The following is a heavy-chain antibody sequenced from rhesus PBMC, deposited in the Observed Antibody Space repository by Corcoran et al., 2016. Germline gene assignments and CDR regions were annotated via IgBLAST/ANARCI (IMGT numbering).Heavy chain of an antibody. Sequence: QVQLQESGPGLVKPSETLSLTCAVSGGSISDSYYWNWIRQPPGKGLGWIGNIYGSSGSTYYTPSLKSRVTISKDTSKNQFSLKLSSVTAADTAVYYCARDRSSSTFDYWGQGVLVTVSS. CDR1: GGSISDSYY. D-gene: IGHD4-29*01. J-gene: IGHJ4*01. CDR2: IYGSSGST. V-gene: IGHV4S7*01. CDR3: ARDRSSSTFDY.